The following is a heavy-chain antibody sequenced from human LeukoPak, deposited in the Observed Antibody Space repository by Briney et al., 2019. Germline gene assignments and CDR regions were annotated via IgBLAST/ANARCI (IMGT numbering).Heavy chain of an antibody. J-gene: IGHJ4*02. CDR3: AREAAAGTVDY. Sequence: SETLSLTCAVSGGSFSGYYWTWIRQPPGKGLEWIGEINHSGRTNYNPSLKSRVIMSVDTSKNQFSLKLSSVTAADTAVYYCAREAAAGTVDYWGQGTLVTVSS. CDR2: INHSGRT. D-gene: IGHD6-13*01. CDR1: GGSFSGYY. V-gene: IGHV4-34*01.